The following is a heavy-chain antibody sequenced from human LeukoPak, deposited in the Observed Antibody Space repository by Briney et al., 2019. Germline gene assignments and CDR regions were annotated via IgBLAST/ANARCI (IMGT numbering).Heavy chain of an antibody. Sequence: PGGSLRLSCAASGFTFSNYWMTWVRQAPGKGLEWVANIKQDGSEKYYVDFVEGRFTISRDNAKNSLYLQTNSLRAEDTAVYYCARFAGDILTGLFDYWGQGTLVTVSP. CDR1: GFTFSNYW. CDR2: IKQDGSEK. D-gene: IGHD3-9*01. J-gene: IGHJ4*02. V-gene: IGHV3-7*05. CDR3: ARFAGDILTGLFDY.